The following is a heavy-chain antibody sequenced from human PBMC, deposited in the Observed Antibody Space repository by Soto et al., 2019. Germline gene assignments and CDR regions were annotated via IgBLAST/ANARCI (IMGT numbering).Heavy chain of an antibody. D-gene: IGHD5-12*01. CDR2: MYHTGTT. J-gene: IGHJ3*01. Sequence: SGTLSLTCSVSGGSISRYYGSWIRQTAGKRLEWIGRMYHTGTTDYNPSLKRRLSMSVDTSKNQFSLRLSSVTAADTALYYCARDVGYTGYEQGNPFDLWGQGTMVTV. CDR1: GGSISRYY. V-gene: IGHV4-4*07. CDR3: ARDVGYTGYEQGNPFDL.